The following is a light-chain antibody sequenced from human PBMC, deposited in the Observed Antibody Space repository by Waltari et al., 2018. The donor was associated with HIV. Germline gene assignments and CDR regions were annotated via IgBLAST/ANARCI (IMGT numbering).Light chain of an antibody. Sequence: QSVLTQPPSVSAAAGQKVTISCSGSDSNIGDNFVSWYQQVPGAAPRLVIYENNKRPSGIPDRFSGSKSGTSATLGITGLQPGDEAHYFCATWESGLSAVFGAGTKLTVL. CDR1: DSNIGDNF. CDR3: ATWESGLSAV. J-gene: IGLJ3*02. CDR2: ENN. V-gene: IGLV1-51*01.